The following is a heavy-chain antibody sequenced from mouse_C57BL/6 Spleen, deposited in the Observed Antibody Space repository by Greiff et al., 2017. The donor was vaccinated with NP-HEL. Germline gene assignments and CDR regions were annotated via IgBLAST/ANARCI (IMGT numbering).Heavy chain of an antibody. CDR2: ISSGSSTI. J-gene: IGHJ3*01. CDR1: GFTFSDYG. V-gene: IGHV5-17*01. D-gene: IGHD2-4*01. Sequence: ELQGVESGGGLVKPGGSLKLSCAASGFTFSDYGMHWVRQAPEKGLEWVAYISSGSSTIYYADTVKGRFTISRDNAKNTLFLQMTSLRSEDTAMYYCARGRLRQGAWFAYWGQGTLVTVSA. CDR3: ARGRLRQGAWFAY.